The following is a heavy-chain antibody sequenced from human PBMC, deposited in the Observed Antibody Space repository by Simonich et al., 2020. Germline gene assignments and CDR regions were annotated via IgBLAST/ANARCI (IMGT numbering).Heavy chain of an antibody. CDR1: GFTFSGSA. Sequence: VQLVESGGGLVQPGGSLKLSCAASGFTFSGSAMHWVRQASGKGLEWVGRIRSKANSYATAYAASVKGRFTISRDDSKNTAYLQMNSLKTEDTAVYYCTRFDYYGSGSYYFDDWGQGTLVTVSS. V-gene: IGHV3-73*02. D-gene: IGHD3-10*01. J-gene: IGHJ4*02. CDR3: TRFDYYGSGSYYFDD. CDR2: IRSKANSYAT.